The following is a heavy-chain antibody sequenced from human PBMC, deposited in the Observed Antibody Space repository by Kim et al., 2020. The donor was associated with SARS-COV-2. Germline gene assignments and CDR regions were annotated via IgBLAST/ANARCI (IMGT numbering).Heavy chain of an antibody. CDR3: ARVKYSNYGATYYYYGMDV. CDR2: IIPIFGTA. Sequence: SVKVSCKASGGTFSSYAISWVRQAPGQGLEWMGGIIPIFGTANYAQKFQGRVTITADESTSTAYMELSSLRSEDTAVYYCARVKYSNYGATYYYYGMDVWGQGTTVTVSS. CDR1: GGTFSSYA. J-gene: IGHJ6*02. V-gene: IGHV1-69*13. D-gene: IGHD4-4*01.